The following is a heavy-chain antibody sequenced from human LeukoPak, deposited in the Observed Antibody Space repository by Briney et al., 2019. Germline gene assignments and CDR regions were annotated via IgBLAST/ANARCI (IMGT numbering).Heavy chain of an antibody. CDR3: ARRQGCSSTSCPPDY. D-gene: IGHD2-2*01. CDR2: IYPGDSDT. Sequence: GESLKISCRGSGYSFTTYWIGWVRQMPGKGLEWMGIIYPGDSDTRYTPSFQGQVTLSTDKSINTAYRQGRSLMASDTAMYYCARRQGCSSTSCPPDYLGRGTLVTVSP. V-gene: IGHV5-51*01. J-gene: IGHJ4*02. CDR1: GYSFTTYW.